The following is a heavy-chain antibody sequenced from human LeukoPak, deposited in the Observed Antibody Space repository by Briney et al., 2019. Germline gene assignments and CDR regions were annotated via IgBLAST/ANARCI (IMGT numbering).Heavy chain of an antibody. Sequence: GESLKISCKGSGYRFINYWIGWVRQMPGKGLEWMGIIYPGDSDTRYSPSFQGQVTISADKSIGTAYLQWSSLRASDTAMYYCARRAVAAAGNRAPGPFGYFDLWGRGTLVTVSS. V-gene: IGHV5-51*01. CDR1: GYRFINYW. J-gene: IGHJ2*01. D-gene: IGHD6-13*01. CDR3: ARRAVAAAGNRAPGPFGYFDL. CDR2: IYPGDSDT.